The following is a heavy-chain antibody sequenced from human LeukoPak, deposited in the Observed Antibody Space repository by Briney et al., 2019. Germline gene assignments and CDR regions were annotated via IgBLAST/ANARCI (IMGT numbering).Heavy chain of an antibody. Sequence: PSETLSLTCTVSGGSISSYYWSWIRQPAGKGLEWIGRIYTSGSTNYNPSLKSRVTISVDTSKNQFSLKLSSVTAADTAVYYCAGSGYSYGYVDWYFDLWGRGTLVTVSS. CDR3: AGSGYSYGYVDWYFDL. J-gene: IGHJ2*01. CDR1: GGSISSYY. V-gene: IGHV4-4*07. D-gene: IGHD5-18*01. CDR2: IYTSGST.